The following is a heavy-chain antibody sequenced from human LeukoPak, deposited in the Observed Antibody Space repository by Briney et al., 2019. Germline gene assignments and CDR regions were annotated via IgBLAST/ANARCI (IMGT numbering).Heavy chain of an antibody. V-gene: IGHV1-69*13. CDR3: AREAMGSGGDV. J-gene: IGHJ6*02. Sequence: SVKVSCKASGSTFSSYAISWVRQAPGQGLEWMGGIIPIFGTASYAQKFQGRVTITADESTSTAYMELSSLRSEDTAVYYCAREAMGSGGDVWGQGTTVTVSS. CDR1: GSTFSSYA. CDR2: IIPIFGTA. D-gene: IGHD2-15*01.